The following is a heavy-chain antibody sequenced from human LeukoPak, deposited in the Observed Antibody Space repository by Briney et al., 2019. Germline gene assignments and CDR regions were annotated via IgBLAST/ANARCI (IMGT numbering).Heavy chain of an antibody. CDR3: ARDSAAAVTGYYYYGMDV. D-gene: IGHD6-13*01. CDR1: GXTFSSYS. Sequence: GGSLRLSCAASGXTFSSYSMNWVRQAPGKGQEWVSSISSSSSYIYYADSVKGRFTISRDNAKNSLYLQMNSLRAEDTAVYYCARDSAAAVTGYYYYGMDVWGQGTPVTVSS. J-gene: IGHJ6*02. V-gene: IGHV3-21*01. CDR2: ISSSSSYI.